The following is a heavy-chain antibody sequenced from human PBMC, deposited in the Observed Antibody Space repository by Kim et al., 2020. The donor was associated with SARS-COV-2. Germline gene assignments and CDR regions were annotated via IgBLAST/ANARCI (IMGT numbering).Heavy chain of an antibody. V-gene: IGHV3-23*01. CDR3: AKITGIFSAGSVY. Sequence: GGSLRLSCAVSGFRFSNYAMSWVRQAPGKGLEWVSSISGDSGKSYYTDSVRGRFTVSRDISKSTLYLQMDSLRAEDTAVYYCAKITGIFSAGSVYWGQGT. CDR2: ISGDSGKS. D-gene: IGHD3-10*01. CDR1: GFRFSNYA. J-gene: IGHJ4*02.